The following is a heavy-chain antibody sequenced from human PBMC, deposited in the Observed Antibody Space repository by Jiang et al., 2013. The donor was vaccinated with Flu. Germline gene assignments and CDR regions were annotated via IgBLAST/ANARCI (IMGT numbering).Heavy chain of an antibody. CDR1: GGSFSGYY. CDR3: ARGREQLWLRRLGVWDY. D-gene: IGHD5-18*01. Sequence: LLKPSETLSLTCAVYGGSFSGYYWSWIRQPPGKGLEWIGEINHSGSTNYNPSLKSRVTISVDTSKNQFSLKLSSVTAADTAVYYCARGREQLWLRRLGVWDYWGQGTLVTVSS. V-gene: IGHV4-34*01. CDR2: INHSGST. J-gene: IGHJ4*02.